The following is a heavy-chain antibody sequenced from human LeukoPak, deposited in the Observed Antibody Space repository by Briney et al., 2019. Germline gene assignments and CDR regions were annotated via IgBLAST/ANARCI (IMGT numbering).Heavy chain of an antibody. V-gene: IGHV1-18*01. CDR3: ARDRYSTGGYYYGMDV. Sequence: ASVKVSCKSSGYTFADYGIIWVRQAPGQGLEWMAWIDASNGNTKYAQILQGRVTMTTDTSTSTAYMELRSLRSGDTAVYYCARDRYSTGGYYYGMDVWGQGTTVTVSS. CDR2: IDASNGNT. CDR1: GYTFADYG. J-gene: IGHJ6*02. D-gene: IGHD2-8*02.